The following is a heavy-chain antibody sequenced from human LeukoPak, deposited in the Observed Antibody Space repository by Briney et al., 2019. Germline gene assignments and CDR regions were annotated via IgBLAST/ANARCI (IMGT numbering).Heavy chain of an antibody. CDR2: IYHSGST. J-gene: IGHJ4*02. D-gene: IGHD3-9*01. CDR1: GGSISSGGYS. CDR3: ARTKLRYFDY. V-gene: IGHV4-30-2*01. Sequence: SETLSLTCAVAGGSISSGGYSLSWIRQPPGKGLEWIGYIYHSGSTYYNPSLKSRVTISVDRSKNQFSLKLSSVTAADTAVYYCARTKLRYFDYWGQGTLVTVSS.